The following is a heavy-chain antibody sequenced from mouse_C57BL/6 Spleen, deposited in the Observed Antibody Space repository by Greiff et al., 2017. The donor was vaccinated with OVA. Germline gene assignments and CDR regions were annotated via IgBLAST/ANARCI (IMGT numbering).Heavy chain of an antibody. CDR1: GYAFSSSW. CDR3: ARSKDGYYSIFDY. J-gene: IGHJ2*01. Sequence: QVQLQQSGPELVKPGASVKISCKASGYAFSSSWMNWVKQRPGKGLEWIGRIYPGDGDTNYNGKFKGKATLTADKSSSTAYMQLSNLTSEDSAVYFCARSKDGYYSIFDYWGQGTTLTVSS. CDR2: IYPGDGDT. D-gene: IGHD2-3*01. V-gene: IGHV1-82*01.